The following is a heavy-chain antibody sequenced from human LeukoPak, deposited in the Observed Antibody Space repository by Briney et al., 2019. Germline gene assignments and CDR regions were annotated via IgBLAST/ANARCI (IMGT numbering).Heavy chain of an antibody. Sequence: PGESLKISCKGSGYTFTTYWIAWVRQMPGKGLEWMGIIYPGDSDTRYSPSFQGQVTISADKSINTAYLQWSSLKASDTATYYCARYFGSGTYYLDYWGQGTLVTVSS. CDR3: ARYFGSGTYYLDY. J-gene: IGHJ4*02. D-gene: IGHD3-10*01. V-gene: IGHV5-51*01. CDR1: GYTFTTYW. CDR2: IYPGDSDT.